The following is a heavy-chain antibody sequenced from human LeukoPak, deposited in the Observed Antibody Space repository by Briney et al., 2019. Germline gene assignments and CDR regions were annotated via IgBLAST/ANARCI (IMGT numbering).Heavy chain of an antibody. CDR3: ARGGYYGSGNDFRFDP. CDR2: IYYSGST. Sequence: PSETLSLTCTLSGRSISSYYWSWIRQPPGKGLEWIGYIYYSGSTNYNTSLKSRVTISVDTSKNQFSLKLTSVTAADTAVYFCARGGYYGSGNDFRFDPGGQGTLVTVSS. J-gene: IGHJ5*02. V-gene: IGHV4-59*01. CDR1: GRSISSYY. D-gene: IGHD3-10*01.